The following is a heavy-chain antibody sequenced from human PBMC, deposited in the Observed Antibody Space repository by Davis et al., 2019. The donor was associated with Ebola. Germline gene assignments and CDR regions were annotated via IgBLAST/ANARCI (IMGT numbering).Heavy chain of an antibody. V-gene: IGHV3-53*05. D-gene: IGHD3-10*01. Sequence: GESLKISCAASGFTVSSNYMSWVRQAPGKGLEWVSVIYSGGSTYYADSVKGRFTISRDNSKNTLYLQMNSLRAEDTAVYYCAKDRVRGVMGYFDYWGQGTLVTVSS. CDR3: AKDRVRGVMGYFDY. J-gene: IGHJ4*02. CDR1: GFTVSSNY. CDR2: IYSGGST.